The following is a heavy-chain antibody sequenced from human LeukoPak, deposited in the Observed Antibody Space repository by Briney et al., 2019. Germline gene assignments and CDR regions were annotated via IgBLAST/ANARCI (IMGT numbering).Heavy chain of an antibody. CDR3: QFFFLGYSEDY. CDR2: LKTITDGGTT. D-gene: IGHD3-22*01. CDR1: GFTFSYAW. Sequence: SLRLSCAASGFTFSYAWMSWVRQAPGKGLEWVGRLKTITDGGTTDYAAPVKGRFNISRDDSKNTLYLQMNSLKTEDTGLYYCQFFFLGYSEDYWGQGSLVAVTS. J-gene: IGHJ4*02. V-gene: IGHV3-15*01.